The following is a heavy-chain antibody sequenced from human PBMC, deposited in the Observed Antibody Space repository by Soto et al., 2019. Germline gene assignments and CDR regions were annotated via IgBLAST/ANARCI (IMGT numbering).Heavy chain of an antibody. CDR1: GNPFMGHY. Sequence: VASVKVSCKTSGNPFMGHYIHWLRQAPGQGFEWLGYISNSGDTKFSQNFQGRVSMTRDTSITTAYMELRGLQSGDTAVYYCGAEGSWYAFWGQGTLVTVSS. V-gene: IGHV1-2*02. D-gene: IGHD6-13*01. CDR3: GAEGSWYAF. CDR2: YISNSGDT. J-gene: IGHJ4*02.